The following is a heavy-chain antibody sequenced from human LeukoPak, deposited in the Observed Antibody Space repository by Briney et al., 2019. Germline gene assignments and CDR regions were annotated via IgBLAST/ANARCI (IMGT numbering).Heavy chain of an antibody. CDR1: GYTFTSYG. Sequence: ASVKVSCKASGYTFTSYGISWVRQAPGQGLEWMGWISAYNGNTNYAQKLQGRVTMTTDTSTSTAYMELRSLRSDDTAVYYCARMRGYSSSWSGWFDPWGQGTLVTVSS. D-gene: IGHD6-13*01. CDR3: ARMRGYSSSWSGWFDP. J-gene: IGHJ5*02. CDR2: ISAYNGNT. V-gene: IGHV1-18*01.